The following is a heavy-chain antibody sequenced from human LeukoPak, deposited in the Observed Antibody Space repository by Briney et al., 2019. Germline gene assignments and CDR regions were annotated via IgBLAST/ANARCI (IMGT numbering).Heavy chain of an antibody. D-gene: IGHD2-2*01. CDR1: GFTFSSYA. J-gene: IGHJ4*02. CDR3: ARGDLSIVVVPAALDY. Sequence: PGGSLRLSCAASGFTFSSYAMHWVRQAPGKGLEWVAVISYDGSNKYYADSVKGRFTISRDNSKNTLYLQMNSLRAEDTAVYYCARGDLSIVVVPAALDYWGQGTLVTVSS. CDR2: ISYDGSNK. V-gene: IGHV3-30-3*01.